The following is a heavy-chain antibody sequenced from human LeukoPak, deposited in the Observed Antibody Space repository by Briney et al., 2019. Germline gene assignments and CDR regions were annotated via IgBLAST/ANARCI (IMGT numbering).Heavy chain of an antibody. J-gene: IGHJ4*02. CDR1: GFTFSSYS. CDR2: ISSSSSYI. Sequence: GGSLRLSCAASGFTFSSYSMNWVRQAPGKGLEWVSSISSSSSYIYYADSVKGRFTISRDNAKNSLYLQMNSLRAEDTAVYYCAGGGDYYDSSGLDYWGQGTLVTVSS. D-gene: IGHD3-22*01. V-gene: IGHV3-21*01. CDR3: AGGGDYYDSSGLDY.